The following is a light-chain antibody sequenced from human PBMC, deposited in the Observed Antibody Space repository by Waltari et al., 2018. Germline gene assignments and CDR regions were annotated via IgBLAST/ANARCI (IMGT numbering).Light chain of an antibody. Sequence: MTQSPLSLSASVGDRVTITCRARQTISKYLNWYQQKPGKAPKLLIHAASRLQSGVPSRFSGSGSETEFTLTINSLQLEDFAIYYCQQTYTTPTWTFGQGTRVEIK. CDR1: QTISKY. V-gene: IGKV1-39*01. J-gene: IGKJ1*01. CDR3: QQTYTTPTWT. CDR2: AAS.